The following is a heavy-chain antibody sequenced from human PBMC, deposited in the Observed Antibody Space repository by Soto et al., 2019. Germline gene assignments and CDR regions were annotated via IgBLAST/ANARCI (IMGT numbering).Heavy chain of an antibody. J-gene: IGHJ6*02. CDR1: GFTFSSYG. Sequence: GGSLRLSCAASGFTFSSYGMHWVRQAPGKGLEWVAVISYDGSNKYYADSVKGRFTISRDNSKNTLYLQMNSLRAEDTAVYYCARPNYYGSGSYGMAVWGQGTTVTVSS. CDR3: ARPNYYGSGSYGMAV. CDR2: ISYDGSNK. D-gene: IGHD3-10*01. V-gene: IGHV3-30*03.